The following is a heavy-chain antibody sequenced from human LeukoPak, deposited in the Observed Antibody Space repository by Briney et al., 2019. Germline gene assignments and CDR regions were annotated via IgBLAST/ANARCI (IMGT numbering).Heavy chain of an antibody. Sequence: SETLSLTCTVSGGSISSGSYYWSWIRQPPGKGLEWIGQIYYSGSTNYNPSLNSRVTISVDTSKNQFSLKLSSVTAADTAVYYCARKGVELDYWGQGTLVTVSS. CDR2: IYYSGST. CDR1: GGSISSGSYY. D-gene: IGHD1-1*01. J-gene: IGHJ4*02. V-gene: IGHV4-61*01. CDR3: ARKGVELDY.